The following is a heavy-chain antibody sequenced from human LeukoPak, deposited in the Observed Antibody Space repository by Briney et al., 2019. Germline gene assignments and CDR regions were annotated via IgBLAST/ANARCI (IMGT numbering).Heavy chain of an antibody. D-gene: IGHD3-22*01. Sequence: ASVKVSCKASGYTFTSYYMHWVRQAPGQGLEWMGIINPSGGSTSYAQKFQGRVTMTRDTSTSTAYMELSSLRSEDTAVYYCARGRLSNYYDSSGLVDYWGQGTLVTVSS. V-gene: IGHV1-46*01. J-gene: IGHJ4*02. CDR1: GYTFTSYY. CDR3: ARGRLSNYYDSSGLVDY. CDR2: INPSGGST.